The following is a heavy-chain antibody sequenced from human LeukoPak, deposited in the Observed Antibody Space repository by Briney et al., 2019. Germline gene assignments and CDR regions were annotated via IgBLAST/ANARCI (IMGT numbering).Heavy chain of an antibody. CDR1: GFTFSSYG. CDR3: AKDGHYTAAYYYYYGMDV. D-gene: IGHD5-18*01. J-gene: IGHJ6*02. CDR2: ISYDGSNK. V-gene: IGHV3-30*18. Sequence: GGSLRLSCAASGFTFSSYGMHWVRQAPGKGLEWVAVISYDGSNKYYADSVKGRFTISRDNSKNTPYLQMNSLRAEDTAVYYCAKDGHYTAAYYYYYGMDVWGQGTTVTVSS.